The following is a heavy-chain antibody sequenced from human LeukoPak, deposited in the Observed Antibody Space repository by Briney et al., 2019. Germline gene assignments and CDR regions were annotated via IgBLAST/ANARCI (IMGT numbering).Heavy chain of an antibody. CDR2: ISSSSTYI. V-gene: IGHV3-21*01. CDR1: GFTFSSYS. J-gene: IGHJ6*02. Sequence: KSGGSLRLSCAASGFTFSSYSMNWVRQAPGKGLEWVSSISSSSTYIYYADSVKGRFTISRDNAKNSLYLQMNSLRAEDTAVYYCARDGVRDGYNFRGSIIGGSDYGMDVWGQGTTDTVSS. D-gene: IGHD5-24*01. CDR3: ARDGVRDGYNFRGSIIGGSDYGMDV.